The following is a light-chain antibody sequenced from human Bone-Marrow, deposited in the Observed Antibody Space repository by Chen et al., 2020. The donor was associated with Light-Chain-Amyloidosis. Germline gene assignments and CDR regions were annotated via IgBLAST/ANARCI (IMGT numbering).Light chain of an antibody. CDR2: RDT. J-gene: IGLJ2*01. CDR1: DLPTKY. Sequence: SYELTQPPSVSVSPAQTARITCSGDDLPTKYAYWYQQKPGQAPVLVIHRDTEWPSGISERFSGSSSGTTATLTISGVQAEDEADYHCQSADSSGTYEVIFGGGTKLTVL. V-gene: IGLV3-25*03. CDR3: QSADSSGTYEVI.